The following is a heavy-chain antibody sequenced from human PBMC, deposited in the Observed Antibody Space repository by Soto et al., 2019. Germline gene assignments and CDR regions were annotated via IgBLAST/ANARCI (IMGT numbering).Heavy chain of an antibody. CDR1: GFTFSNYG. CDR2: IWHDGKNK. J-gene: IGHJ4*02. CDR3: ARDPRNDEAIDY. V-gene: IGHV3-33*01. D-gene: IGHD1-1*01. Sequence: QVQVVESGGGVVQPGRSLRLSCATSGFTFSNYGMHWVRQAPGKGLEWVAVIWHDGKNKYYADSVKGRFTISRDNSKNTLSLQMDSLRAEDTAGYHCARDPRNDEAIDYWGQGTLVTVSS.